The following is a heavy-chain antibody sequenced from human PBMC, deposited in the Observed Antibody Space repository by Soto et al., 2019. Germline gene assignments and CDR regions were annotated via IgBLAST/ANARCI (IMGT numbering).Heavy chain of an antibody. V-gene: IGHV1-8*01. CDR1: GYTFTSYD. Sequence: ASVKVSCKASGYTFTSYDINWVRQATGQGLEWMGWMNPNSGNTGYAQKFQGRVTMTRNTSISTAYMELSSLRSEDTAVYYCARGRDIVVVVAATRIHEGGYMDVWGKGTTVTVSS. J-gene: IGHJ6*03. CDR3: ARGRDIVVVVAATRIHEGGYMDV. CDR2: MNPNSGNT. D-gene: IGHD2-15*01.